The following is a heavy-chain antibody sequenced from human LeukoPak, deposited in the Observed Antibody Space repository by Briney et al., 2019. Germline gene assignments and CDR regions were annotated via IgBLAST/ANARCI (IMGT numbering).Heavy chain of an antibody. Sequence: GGSLRLSCASSGFTFTSYAVSWVRQAPGKGLEWVSTISYSGGTTYHTDSVKGRFTISRDISKNTLYLQMNSLRAEDTAVYYCARDGLPIIPAGYFDYWGQGTLVTVSS. V-gene: IGHV3-23*01. CDR3: ARDGLPIIPAGYFDY. CDR2: ISYSGGTT. D-gene: IGHD3-3*01. J-gene: IGHJ4*02. CDR1: GFTFTSYA.